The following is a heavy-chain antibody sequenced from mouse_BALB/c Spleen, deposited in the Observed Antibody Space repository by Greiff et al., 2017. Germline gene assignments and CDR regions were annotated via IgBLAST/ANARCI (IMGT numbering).Heavy chain of an antibody. V-gene: IGHV3-6*02. CDR2: ISYDGSN. D-gene: IGHD2-3*01. J-gene: IGHJ4*01. Sequence: EVHLVESGPGLVKPSQSLSLTCSVTGYSITSGYYWNWIRQFPGNKLEWMGYISYDGSNNYNPSLKNRISITRDTSKNQFFLKLNSVTTEDTATYYCARFDGYYVGAMDYWGLGTSVTVSS. CDR1: GYSITSGYY. CDR3: ARFDGYYVGAMDY.